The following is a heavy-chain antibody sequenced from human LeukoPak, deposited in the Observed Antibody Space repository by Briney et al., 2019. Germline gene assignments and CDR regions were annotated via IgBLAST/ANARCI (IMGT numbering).Heavy chain of an antibody. J-gene: IGHJ4*02. Sequence: RAGGSLRLSCAASGFTFSSYSMNWVRQAPGKGLEWVSYISSSSSTIYYADSVKGRFTISRDNAKNSLYLQMNSLRAEDTAVYYCARDYGYCSSTSCYAFDYWGQGTLVTVSS. CDR2: ISSSSSTI. CDR1: GFTFSSYS. V-gene: IGHV3-48*01. D-gene: IGHD2-2*03. CDR3: ARDYGYCSSTSCYAFDY.